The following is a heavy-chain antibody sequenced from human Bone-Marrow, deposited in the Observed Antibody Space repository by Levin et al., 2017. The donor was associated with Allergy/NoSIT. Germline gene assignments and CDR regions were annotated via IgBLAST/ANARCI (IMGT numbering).Heavy chain of an antibody. CDR1: GYTFTVYY. CDR3: ARDYQADTSALFSSSMDV. Sequence: VASVKVSCKASGYTFTVYYMHWLRQAPGQGLEWLGWINPNSGGTNYAQKFQGRVTMTRDTSITTAYMELNRLTSDDTAVYYCARDYQADTSALFSSSMDVWGQGTTVTVS. D-gene: IGHD6-6*01. CDR2: INPNSGGT. J-gene: IGHJ6*02. V-gene: IGHV1-2*02.